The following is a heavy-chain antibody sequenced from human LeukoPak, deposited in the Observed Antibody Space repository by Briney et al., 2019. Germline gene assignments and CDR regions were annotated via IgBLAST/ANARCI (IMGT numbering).Heavy chain of an antibody. V-gene: IGHV3-74*01. CDR3: ARDWGPTTVVTLDAFDI. CDR1: GFTFSRYY. J-gene: IGHJ3*02. D-gene: IGHD4-23*01. CDR2: LNGYGDYT. Sequence: GGSLRLSCEVSGFTFSRYYMYWVRQIPGKGLVWVSRLNGYGDYTDYEDSVKGRFTISRDNAKNTLFLQMNSLRAEDTAVYYCARDWGPTTVVTLDAFDIWGQGTMVTVSS.